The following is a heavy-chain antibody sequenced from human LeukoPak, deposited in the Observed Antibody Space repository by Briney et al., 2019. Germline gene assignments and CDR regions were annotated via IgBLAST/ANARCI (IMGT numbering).Heavy chain of an antibody. Sequence: GRSLRLSCAASGFTFSGYAMHWVRQAPGKGLEWVAVISYDGSKKYYADSVKGRFTISRDNSKNTLYLQMNSLRAEDTAVYYCARDPYDYVWGSYRYFDYWGQETLVTVSS. D-gene: IGHD3-16*02. CDR3: ARDPYDYVWGSYRYFDY. J-gene: IGHJ4*02. CDR2: ISYDGSKK. CDR1: GFTFSGYA. V-gene: IGHV3-30-3*01.